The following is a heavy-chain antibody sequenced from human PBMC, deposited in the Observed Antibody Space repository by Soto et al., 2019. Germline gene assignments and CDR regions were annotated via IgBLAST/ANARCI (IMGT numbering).Heavy chain of an antibody. J-gene: IGHJ4*02. CDR3: AKVTYQLLWGYFDY. D-gene: IGHD2-2*01. CDR2: ISYDGSNK. Sequence: QVQLVESGGGVVQPGRSLRLSCAASGFTFSSYGMHWVRQAPGKGLEWVAVISYDGSNKYYADSVKGRFTISRDNSKNTLYLQMKSLRAEDTAVYYCAKVTYQLLWGYFDYWGQGTLVTVSS. CDR1: GFTFSSYG. V-gene: IGHV3-30*18.